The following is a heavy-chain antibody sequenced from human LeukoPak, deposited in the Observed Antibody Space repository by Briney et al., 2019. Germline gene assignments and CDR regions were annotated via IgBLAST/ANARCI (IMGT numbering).Heavy chain of an antibody. CDR1: GGSISSGGYY. V-gene: IGHV4-30-4*08. Sequence: SETLSLTCTVSGGSISSGGYYWSWIRQHPGKGLEWIGYIYYSGSTYYNPSLKSRVTISVDTSKNQFSLKLSSVTAADTAVYYCARSHIVVVPAAPEDYYYYYGMDVWGQGTTVTVSS. CDR2: IYYSGST. CDR3: ARSHIVVVPAAPEDYYYYYGMDV. J-gene: IGHJ6*02. D-gene: IGHD2-2*01.